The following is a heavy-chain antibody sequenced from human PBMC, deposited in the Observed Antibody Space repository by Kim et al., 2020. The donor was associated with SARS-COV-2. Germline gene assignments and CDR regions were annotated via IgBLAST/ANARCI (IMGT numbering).Heavy chain of an antibody. CDR2: ISSSSSYI. D-gene: IGHD6-19*01. CDR1: GFTFSSYS. Sequence: GGSLRLSCAASGFTFSSYSMNWVRQAPGKGLEWVSSISSSSSYIYYADSVKGRFTISRDNAKNSLYLQMNSLRAEDTAVYYCARGRSYSSGWYDAFDIWGQGTMVTVSS. CDR3: ARGRSYSSGWYDAFDI. J-gene: IGHJ3*02. V-gene: IGHV3-21*01.